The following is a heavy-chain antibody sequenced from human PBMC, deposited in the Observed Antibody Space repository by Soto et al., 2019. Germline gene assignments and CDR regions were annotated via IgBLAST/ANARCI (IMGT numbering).Heavy chain of an antibody. V-gene: IGHV1-69*01. CDR2: IIPIFGTA. J-gene: IGHJ4*02. Sequence: QVQLVQSGAEVKKPGSSVKVSCKASEGTFSSYAISWVRQAPEQGLEWMGGIIPIFGTANYAQKFQGRVTITADESTSTAYMELSSLRPDDTAMYYCAIGRLRVGATLDYFDYWGQGTLVTVSS. D-gene: IGHD1-26*01. CDR1: EGTFSSYA. CDR3: AIGRLRVGATLDYFDY.